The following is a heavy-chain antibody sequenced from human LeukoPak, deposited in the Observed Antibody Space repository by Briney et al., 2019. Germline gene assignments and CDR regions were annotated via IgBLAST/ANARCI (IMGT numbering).Heavy chain of an antibody. CDR1: GGTFSSYA. V-gene: IGHV1-69*06. Sequence: GASVKVSCKASGGTFSSYAISWVRQAPGQGLEWMGGIIPIFGTANYAQKFQGRVTITADKSTSTAYMELSSLRSEDTAVYYCARRAGSSSWYSHYYYYMDVWGKGTTVTVSS. CDR3: ARRAGSSSWYSHYYYYMDV. CDR2: IIPIFGTA. J-gene: IGHJ6*03. D-gene: IGHD6-13*01.